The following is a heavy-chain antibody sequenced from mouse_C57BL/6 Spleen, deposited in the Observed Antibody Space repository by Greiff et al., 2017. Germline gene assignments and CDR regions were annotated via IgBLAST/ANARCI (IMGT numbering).Heavy chain of an antibody. Sequence: EVKLVESGPELVKPGASVKISCKASGYSFTGYYMNWVKQSPEKSLEWIGEINPSTGGTTYNQKFKAKATLTVDKSSSTAYMQLKSLTSEDSAVYYCAAGMVAYWGQGTLVTVSA. J-gene: IGHJ3*01. CDR3: AAGMVAY. V-gene: IGHV1-42*01. D-gene: IGHD4-1*01. CDR1: GYSFTGYY. CDR2: INPSTGGT.